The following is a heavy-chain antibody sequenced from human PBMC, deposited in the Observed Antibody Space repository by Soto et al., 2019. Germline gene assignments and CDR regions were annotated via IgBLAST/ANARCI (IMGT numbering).Heavy chain of an antibody. CDR3: ARWGVIAAAGAFDY. CDR1: GFTFSSYA. Sequence: GGSLRLSCAASGFTFSSYAMHWVRQAPGKGLEWVAVISYDGSNKYYADSVKGRFTISRDNSKNTLYLQMNSLRAEDTAVYYCARWGVIAAAGAFDYWGQGTLVTVSS. V-gene: IGHV3-30-3*01. CDR2: ISYDGSNK. J-gene: IGHJ4*02. D-gene: IGHD6-13*01.